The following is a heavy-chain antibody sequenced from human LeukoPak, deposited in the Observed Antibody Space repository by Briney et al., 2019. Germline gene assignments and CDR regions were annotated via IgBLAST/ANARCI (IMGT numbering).Heavy chain of an antibody. V-gene: IGHV3-13*01. Sequence: GSLRLSCAASGFTPSNYDMHWVRQVTGKGLEWVSGIDNAGDTYYSDSVRGRFTISRENAKNSLYLQVNSLRAEDTAVYYCTRDGTVIRGLPRRARTFYGMDVWGQGTTVTVSS. D-gene: IGHD3-10*01. J-gene: IGHJ6*02. CDR1: GFTPSNYD. CDR3: TRDGTVIRGLPRRARTFYGMDV. CDR2: IDNAGDT.